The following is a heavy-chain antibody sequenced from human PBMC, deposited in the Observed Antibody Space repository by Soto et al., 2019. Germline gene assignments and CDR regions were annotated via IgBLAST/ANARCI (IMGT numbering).Heavy chain of an antibody. CDR2: INAGNGNT. CDR1: GYTCTSYA. J-gene: IGHJ2*01. Sequence: ASVKVSCKASGYTCTSYAMHWVRQAPGQRLEWMGWINAGNGNTKYSQKFQGRVTITRDTSASTAYMELSSLRSEDTAVYYCARGGSLYWYFDLWGRGTLVTVSS. D-gene: IGHD1-26*01. CDR3: ARGGSLYWYFDL. V-gene: IGHV1-3*01.